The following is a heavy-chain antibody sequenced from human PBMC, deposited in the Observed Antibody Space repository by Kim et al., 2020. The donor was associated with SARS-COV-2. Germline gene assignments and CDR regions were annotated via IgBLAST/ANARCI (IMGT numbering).Heavy chain of an antibody. CDR2: SYYSGST. CDR3: ARDGGIAADY. Sequence: SETMSLTCTVSGGSISSGGYYWSWIRQHPGKVLEWIGYSYYSGSTYDNPSLKRRVTISVVTSKNQFSLKLSSVTAADTAVYYCARDGGIAADYWGQGTLV. V-gene: IGHV4-31*03. D-gene: IGHD6-25*01. J-gene: IGHJ4*02. CDR1: GGSISSGGYY.